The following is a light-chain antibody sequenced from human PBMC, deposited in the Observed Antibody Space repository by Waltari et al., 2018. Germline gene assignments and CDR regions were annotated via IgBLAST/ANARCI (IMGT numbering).Light chain of an antibody. CDR3: QQCYSTPYT. CDR2: WAS. CDR1: QNLLYNSDNKNY. Sequence: DIVMTQSPDSLAVSLGERVTFHSRSSQNLLYNSDNKNYLAWFQQKPGQPPKLLIYWASTRESGVPDRFSGSGSGTEFTLTISSLQAADVAVYYCQQCYSTPYTFGQGTKLEIK. V-gene: IGKV4-1*01. J-gene: IGKJ2*01.